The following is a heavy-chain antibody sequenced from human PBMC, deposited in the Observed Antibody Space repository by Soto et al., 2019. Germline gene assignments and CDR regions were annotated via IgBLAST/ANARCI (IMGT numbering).Heavy chain of an antibody. CDR1: GGSISSYY. CDR2: ISYSGST. Sequence: SETLSLTCTVSGGSISSYYWSWIRQPPGKGLEWVGSISYSGSTYYNPSLKSRVTISVDTSKNQFSLKLSSVTAADTALYYCARPRYFDWLAQEYNWFDPWGQGTLVTVSS. CDR3: ARPRYFDWLAQEYNWFDP. J-gene: IGHJ5*02. V-gene: IGHV4-39*01. D-gene: IGHD3-9*01.